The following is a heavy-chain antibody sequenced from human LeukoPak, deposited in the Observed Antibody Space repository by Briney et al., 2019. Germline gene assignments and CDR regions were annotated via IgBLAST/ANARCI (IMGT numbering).Heavy chain of an antibody. Sequence: GGSLRRSCAASGFTRSSYWMQWVRQAPGKGRVWVSRISSDGTITNYADSVKGRFTMSRDNAKNTLYLQMNSLRVEDTAVYYCARFSPPPTWGQGTLVTVSS. CDR2: ISSDGTIT. CDR3: ARFSPPPT. V-gene: IGHV3-74*01. CDR1: GFTRSSYW. J-gene: IGHJ4*02.